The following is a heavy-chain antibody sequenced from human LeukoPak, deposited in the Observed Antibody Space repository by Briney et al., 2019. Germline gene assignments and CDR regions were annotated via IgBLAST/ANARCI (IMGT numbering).Heavy chain of an antibody. V-gene: IGHV3-23*01. CDR2: ISGSGGST. J-gene: IGHJ4*02. CDR1: GFTFCSYV. Sequence: RGTLRLSCAASGFTFCSYVMTWVRQAPGKGLEWVLAISGSGGSTYYADSVKGRFTISRYNSKNTLYLQMNSRRAEAAAVYYCAKAPYSSSWNFDYWGQGTLVTVSS. CDR3: AKAPYSSSWNFDY. D-gene: IGHD6-13*01.